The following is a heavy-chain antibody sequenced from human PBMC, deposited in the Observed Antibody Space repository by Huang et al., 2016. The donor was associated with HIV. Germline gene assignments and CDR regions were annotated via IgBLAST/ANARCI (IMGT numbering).Heavy chain of an antibody. D-gene: IGHD6-13*01. CDR3: AREGITPSGTEVSGFDF. CDR1: GFSILIYY. V-gene: IGHV1-46*03. CDR2: VNPSGGGA. J-gene: IGHJ5*01. Sequence: QVQLVQSGAEVKKPGASVTISCKASGFSILIYYIHWVRKAPGQGLEWMGIVNPSGGGADYAKKFKGRVTMTRDTSTRTLYMELSSLRSEDTAVYYCAREGITPSGTEVSGFDFWGQGTPVSVSS.